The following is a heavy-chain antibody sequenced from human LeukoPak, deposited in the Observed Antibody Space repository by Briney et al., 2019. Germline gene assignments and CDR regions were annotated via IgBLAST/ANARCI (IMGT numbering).Heavy chain of an antibody. J-gene: IGHJ4*02. CDR1: GGSISSYY. D-gene: IGHD5-18*01. CDR3: ARSEDSYGLDY. V-gene: IGHV4-59*08. Sequence: SETLSLTCTVSGGSISSYYWSWIRQPPGKGLEWIGYIYYSGSTNYNPSLKSRVTISVDTSKNRFSLKLSSVAAADTAVYYCARSEDSYGLDYWGQGTLVTVSS. CDR2: IYYSGST.